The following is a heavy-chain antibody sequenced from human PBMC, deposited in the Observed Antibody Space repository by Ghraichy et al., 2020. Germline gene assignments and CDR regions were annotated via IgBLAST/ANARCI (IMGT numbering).Heavy chain of an antibody. V-gene: IGHV3-74*01. D-gene: IGHD2-21*02. CDR2: INSDGSNT. CDR3: ARGGVGVTTDFDY. J-gene: IGHJ4*02. CDR1: GFTFSSYW. Sequence: LNISCAASGFTFSSYWMHWVRQAPGKGLVWVSRINSDGSNTVYADSVKGRFTISRDNAKNTLYLQMNSLRAEDTAVYYCARGGVGVTTDFDYWGQGTLVTVSS.